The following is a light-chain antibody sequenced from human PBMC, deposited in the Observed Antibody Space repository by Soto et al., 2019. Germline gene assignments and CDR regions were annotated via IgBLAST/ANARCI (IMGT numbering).Light chain of an antibody. CDR3: QSYDSSLSGVE. CDR2: GNN. CDR1: SSNIGAGHD. Sequence: QSVLTQPPPVSGAPGQRVTISCTGSSSNIGAGHDVHWYQQLPGTAPKLLIYGNNNRPSGVPDRFSGSQSGTSASLAITGLLAQDEAHYYCQSYDSSLSGVEFGGGTKVTVL. V-gene: IGLV1-40*01. J-gene: IGLJ2*01.